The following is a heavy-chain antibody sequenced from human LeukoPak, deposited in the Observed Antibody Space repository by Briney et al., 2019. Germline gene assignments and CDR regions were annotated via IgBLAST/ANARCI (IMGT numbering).Heavy chain of an antibody. CDR3: ARQPYN. D-gene: IGHD1-14*01. Sequence: GGSLRLSCAVSGFNVTTTHMTWVRQAPGKGLEWVSFIYSGGGTDYAESVKGRFTISRDNSKNALYLQMNSLRVEDTAMFYCARQPYNWGQGTLVTVSS. CDR2: IYSGGGT. V-gene: IGHV3-66*04. J-gene: IGHJ4*02. CDR1: GFNVTTTH.